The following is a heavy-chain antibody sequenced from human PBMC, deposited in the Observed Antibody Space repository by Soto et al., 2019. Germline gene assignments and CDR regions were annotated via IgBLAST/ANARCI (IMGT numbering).Heavy chain of an antibody. Sequence: SETLSLTCIVSVESLSSSSYYLGWIRRPPGKGLEWIGSIYYSGRTYYNPSFKSRVTISIDTSKNQFSLKLSSVTATDTAVYYCARQRTTVVTQAYFDHWGQGALVTVSS. CDR1: VESLSSSSYY. D-gene: IGHD2-21*02. V-gene: IGHV4-39*01. J-gene: IGHJ4*02. CDR2: IYYSGRT. CDR3: ARQRTTVVTQAYFDH.